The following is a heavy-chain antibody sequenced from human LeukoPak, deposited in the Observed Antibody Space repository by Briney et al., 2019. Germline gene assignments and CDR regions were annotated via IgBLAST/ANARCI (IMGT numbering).Heavy chain of an antibody. CDR3: AKGEYSSSGGYFQH. Sequence: PGGSLRLSCAASGFTFSSYSMNWVRQAPGKGLEWVSSISSSSSYIYYADSVKGRFTISRDNSRNTLYLQMNSLRAEDTAVYYCAKGEYSSSGGYFQHWGQGTLVTVSS. CDR1: GFTFSSYS. CDR2: ISSSSSYI. D-gene: IGHD6-6*01. J-gene: IGHJ1*01. V-gene: IGHV3-21*01.